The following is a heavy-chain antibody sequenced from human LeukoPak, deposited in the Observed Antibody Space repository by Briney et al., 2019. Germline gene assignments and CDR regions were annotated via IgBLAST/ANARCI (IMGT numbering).Heavy chain of an antibody. D-gene: IGHD1-26*01. J-gene: IGHJ4*02. Sequence: GGSLRLSCAASGFTFTNYGISWLRQAPGKGLEWVSDISATGSKTYADSVKGRFTISRDNSKNTLYLQMNSLRVEDTAIYYCAKGGTYGGGADYWGQGTLVTVSS. CDR3: AKGGTYGGGADY. CDR2: ISATGSKT. V-gene: IGHV3-23*01. CDR1: GFTFTNYG.